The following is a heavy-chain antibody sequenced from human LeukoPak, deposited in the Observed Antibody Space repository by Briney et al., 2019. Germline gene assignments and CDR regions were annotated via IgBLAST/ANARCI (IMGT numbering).Heavy chain of an antibody. Sequence: SDTQSLICTLSGHSISIGGYYGTWIPQHPGKGLDWLGYIYYSGSTYYNPSLESRVTISVDTSKNQFSLKLSSVTAADTAVYYCARVRWVVPAVPTPYYYYYYMDVWGKGTTVTVSS. J-gene: IGHJ6*03. CDR2: IYYSGST. V-gene: IGHV4-31*03. CDR3: ARVRWVVPAVPTPYYYYYYMDV. D-gene: IGHD2-2*01. CDR1: GHSISIGGYY.